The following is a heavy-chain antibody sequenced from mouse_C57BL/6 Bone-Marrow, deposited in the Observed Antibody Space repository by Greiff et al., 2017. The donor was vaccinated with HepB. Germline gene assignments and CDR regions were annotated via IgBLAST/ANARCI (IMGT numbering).Heavy chain of an antibody. J-gene: IGHJ1*03. CDR2: IDPSDSYT. D-gene: IGHD1-1*01. CDR1: GYTFTSYW. Sequence: VQLQQPGAELVKPGASVKLSCKASGYTFTSYWMQWVKQRPGQGLAWIGEIDPSDSYTNYNQKFKGKATLTVDTSSSTAYMQLSSLTSEDSAVYYCARTTVVSHWYFDVWGTGTTVTVSS. V-gene: IGHV1-50*01. CDR3: ARTTVVSHWYFDV.